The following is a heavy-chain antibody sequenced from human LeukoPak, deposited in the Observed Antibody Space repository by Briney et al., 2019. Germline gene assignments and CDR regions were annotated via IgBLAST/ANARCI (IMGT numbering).Heavy chain of an antibody. J-gene: IGHJ5*02. D-gene: IGHD4-23*01. CDR3: ARGRTTVVTSPYNWFDP. Sequence: PGGSLRLPCAASGFTVSSNYMSWVRQAPGKGLEWVSVIYSGGSTYYADSVKGRFTISRDNSKNTLYLQMNSLRAEDTAVYYCARGRTTVVTSPYNWFDPWGQGTLVTVSS. CDR2: IYSGGST. CDR1: GFTVSSNY. V-gene: IGHV3-53*01.